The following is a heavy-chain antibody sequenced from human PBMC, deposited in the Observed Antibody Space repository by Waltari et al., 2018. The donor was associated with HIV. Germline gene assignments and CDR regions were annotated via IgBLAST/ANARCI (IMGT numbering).Heavy chain of an antibody. J-gene: IGHJ4*02. V-gene: IGHV3-21*02. D-gene: IGHD6-25*01. Sequence: EVELREAGGGLVEPGASLTLSCVASGFTFRTYSFNWVRLRPRKGLEWVASRKRGSGEHSYVDPVKGRFTISRDDSVNTLFLHMDKLGAEDTGRYFCVRDDPGYTPIDYWGPGTLVTVSP. CDR3: VRDDPGYTPIDY. CDR2: RKRGSGEH. CDR1: GFTFRTYS.